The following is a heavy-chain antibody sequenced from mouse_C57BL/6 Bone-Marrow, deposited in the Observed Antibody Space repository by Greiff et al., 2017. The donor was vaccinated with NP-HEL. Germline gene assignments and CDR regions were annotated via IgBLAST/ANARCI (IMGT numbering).Heavy chain of an antibody. V-gene: IGHV1-26*01. Sequence: VQLKESGPELVKPGASVKISCKASGYTFTDYYMNWVKQSHGKSLEWLGDINPNNGGTSYNQKFKGKATLTVDKSSSTAYMELRSLTSEDSAVYYCARGGGTPGDYWGQGTTLTVSS. J-gene: IGHJ2*01. CDR3: ARGGGTPGDY. CDR1: GYTFTDYY. D-gene: IGHD2-14*01. CDR2: INPNNGGT.